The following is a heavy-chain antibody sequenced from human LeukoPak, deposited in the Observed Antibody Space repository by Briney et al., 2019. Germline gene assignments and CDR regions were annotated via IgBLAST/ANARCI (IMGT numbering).Heavy chain of an antibody. Sequence: PGGSLRLSCRTSGFNFGDYAMSWVRQAPGRGLEWVSAISGSGGSTYYADSVKGRFTISRDNSKNTLYLQMNSLGAEDTAVYYCAKGGDSSGYYYIHFDYWGQGTLVTVSS. CDR1: GFNFGDYA. CDR2: ISGSGGST. CDR3: AKGGDSSGYYYIHFDY. D-gene: IGHD3-22*01. J-gene: IGHJ4*02. V-gene: IGHV3-23*01.